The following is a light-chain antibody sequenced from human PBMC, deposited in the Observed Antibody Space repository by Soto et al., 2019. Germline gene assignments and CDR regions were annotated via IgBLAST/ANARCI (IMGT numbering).Light chain of an antibody. CDR1: SSNIGGNS. CDR2: EVS. J-gene: IGLJ1*01. CDR3: SSYTSSSTYV. Sequence: QSVLTQPPSVSAAPGQKVTISCSGSSSNIGGNSVSWYQQHPGKAPKLMIYEVSNRPSGVSNRFSGSKSGNTASLTISGLQAEDEADYYCSSYTSSSTYVFGTGTKGTVL. V-gene: IGLV2-14*01.